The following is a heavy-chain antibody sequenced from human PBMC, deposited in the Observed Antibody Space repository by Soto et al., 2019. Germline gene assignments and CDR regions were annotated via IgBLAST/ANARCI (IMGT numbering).Heavy chain of an antibody. CDR1: GFTFSSYG. CDR3: AKDYGYCSGGSCYSSGWFDP. J-gene: IGHJ5*02. Sequence: QVQLVESGGGVVQPGRSLRLSCAASGFTFSSYGMHWVRQAPGNGLEWVAVISYDGSNKYYADSVKGRFTISRDNSKNTLYLQMNSLRAEDTTVYYCAKDYGYCSGGSCYSSGWFDPWGQGTLVTVSS. D-gene: IGHD2-15*01. V-gene: IGHV3-30*18. CDR2: ISYDGSNK.